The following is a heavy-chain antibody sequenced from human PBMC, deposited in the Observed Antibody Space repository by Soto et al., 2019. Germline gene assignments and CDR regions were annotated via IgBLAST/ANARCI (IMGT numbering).Heavy chain of an antibody. CDR3: ARAYSGYEAFDY. CDR1: GGSISSYY. J-gene: IGHJ4*02. D-gene: IGHD5-12*01. CDR2: IYYSGST. V-gene: IGHV4-59*01. Sequence: SETLSLTCTVSGGSISSYYWSWLRQPPGKGLEWIGYIYYSGSTNYNPSLKSRVTISVDTSKNQFSLKLSSVTAADTAVYYCARAYSGYEAFDYWGQGTLVTVSS.